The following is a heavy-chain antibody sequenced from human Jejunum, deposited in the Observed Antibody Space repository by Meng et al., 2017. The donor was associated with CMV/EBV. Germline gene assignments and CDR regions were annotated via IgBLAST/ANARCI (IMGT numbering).Heavy chain of an antibody. CDR2: IYYSGST. CDR3: VRDNTPPLYGMDV. V-gene: IGHV4-61*01. J-gene: IGHJ6*02. CDR1: GGSVRSGSND. Sequence: SGGSVRSGSNDWSGSRQPPGKGREWIGCIYYSGSTNYNPSLVSRVTISVDTSKNQFSLKLNSVTAADTAVYYCVRDNTPPLYGMDVWGQGTTVTVSS.